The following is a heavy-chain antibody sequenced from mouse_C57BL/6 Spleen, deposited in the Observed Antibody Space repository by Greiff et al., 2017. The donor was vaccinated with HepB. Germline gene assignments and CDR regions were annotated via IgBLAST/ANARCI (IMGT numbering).Heavy chain of an antibody. Sequence: VQGVESGAELVRPGASVTLSCKASGYTFTDYEMHWVKQTPVHGLEWIGAIDPETGGTAYNQKFKGKAILTADKSSSTAYMELRSLTSEDSAVYYCTRSDYYGSSYGDFDVWGTGTTVTVSS. CDR3: TRSDYYGSSYGDFDV. CDR1: GYTFTDYE. J-gene: IGHJ1*03. CDR2: IDPETGGT. V-gene: IGHV1-15*01. D-gene: IGHD1-1*01.